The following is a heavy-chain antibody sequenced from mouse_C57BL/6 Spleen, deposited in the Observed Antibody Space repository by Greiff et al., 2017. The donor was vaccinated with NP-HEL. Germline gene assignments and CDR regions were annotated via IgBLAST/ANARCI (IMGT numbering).Heavy chain of an antibody. CDR1: GFTFSDYG. CDR3: ARKEAGDAMDY. CDR2: ISSGSSTI. V-gene: IGHV5-17*01. Sequence: EVQVVESGGGLVKPGGSLKLSCAASGFTFSDYGMHWVRQAPEKGLEWVAYISSGSSTIYYADTVKGRFTISRDNAKNTLFLQMTSLRSEDTAMYYCARKEAGDAMDYWGQGTSVTVSS. J-gene: IGHJ4*01.